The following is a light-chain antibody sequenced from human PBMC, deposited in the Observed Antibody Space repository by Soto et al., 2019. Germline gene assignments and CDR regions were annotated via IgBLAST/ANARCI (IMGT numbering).Light chain of an antibody. Sequence: DIPMTQSPSTLSGSLGDRLTITCRASQTISSWLAWYQQKPGKAPKLLIYKASTLKSGVPSRFSGSGSGTEFTLTISSLQPDDFATYYCQHYNTYSTFGQGTRLEIK. CDR1: QTISSW. CDR3: QHYNTYST. CDR2: KAS. V-gene: IGKV1-5*03. J-gene: IGKJ5*01.